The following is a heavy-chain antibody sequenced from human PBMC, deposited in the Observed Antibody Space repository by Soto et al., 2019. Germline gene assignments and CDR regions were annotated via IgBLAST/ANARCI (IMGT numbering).Heavy chain of an antibody. D-gene: IGHD3-3*01. J-gene: IGHJ4*02. CDR2: IDNSGNT. V-gene: IGHV4-4*07. CDR3: ARGGQDFWSGPFDY. Sequence: PSETLTFTCTVSDGSISTYFCNWIRQPAGKGLEWIGRIDNSGNTNYNPSLKSRVTMSADTSRNQFSLKLNSVTAADTAVYYCARGGQDFWSGPFDYWGQGALVTVSS. CDR1: DGSISTYF.